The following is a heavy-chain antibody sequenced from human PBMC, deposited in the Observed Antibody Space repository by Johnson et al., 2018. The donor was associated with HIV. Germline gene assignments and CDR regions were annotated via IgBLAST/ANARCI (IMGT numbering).Heavy chain of an antibody. D-gene: IGHD3-22*01. V-gene: IGHV3-30*04. CDR1: GFTFSSYA. CDR2: ISYDGSNQ. CDR3: AKDVEYYDANDAFDI. Sequence: MQLVESGGGVVQPGRSLRLSCAASGFTFSSYAMHWVRQAPGKGLEWVAVISYDGSNQYYADSVKGRFTISRDNSKNTLYLQMNSLRAEDTALYYCAKDVEYYDANDAFDIWGQGTMVTVSS. J-gene: IGHJ3*02.